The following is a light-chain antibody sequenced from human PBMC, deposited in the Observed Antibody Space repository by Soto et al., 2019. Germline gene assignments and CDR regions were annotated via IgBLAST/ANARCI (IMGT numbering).Light chain of an antibody. V-gene: IGKV3-11*01. J-gene: IGKJ4*01. CDR3: QQRSNWPLT. CDR2: EAS. Sequence: DIVLTQSPATLSLSPGERATLSCRASQGVSSYSAWYQQKPGQAPRLVIYEASNRATGIPARFSGSGSGTDFTLTISSLEPEDFAVYYCQQRSNWPLTFGGGTKVEIK. CDR1: QGVSSY.